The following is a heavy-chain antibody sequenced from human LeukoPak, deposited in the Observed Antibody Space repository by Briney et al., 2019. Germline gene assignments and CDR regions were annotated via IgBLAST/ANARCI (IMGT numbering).Heavy chain of an antibody. D-gene: IGHD1-26*01. V-gene: IGHV5-51*01. Sequence: GESLKISCKGSGYSFTSYWIGWVRQMPGKGLEWMGIIYPGDSDTRYSPSFQGQVTISADKSISTAYLQWSSLEASDTAMYYCARHGGATYGSNLNPFDYWGQGTLVTVSS. CDR1: GYSFTSYW. J-gene: IGHJ4*02. CDR3: ARHGGATYGSNLNPFDY. CDR2: IYPGDSDT.